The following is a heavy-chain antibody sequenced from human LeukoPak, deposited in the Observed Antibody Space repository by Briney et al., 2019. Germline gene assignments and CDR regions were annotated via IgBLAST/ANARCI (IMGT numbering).Heavy chain of an antibody. CDR2: IYYSGST. J-gene: IGHJ4*02. V-gene: IGHV4-39*01. D-gene: IGHD1-26*01. CDR1: GVSISSSSYS. CDR3: ARHSGLLRFDY. Sequence: SETLSLTCTVSGVSISSSSYSWGWIRQPPGRGLEWIGSIYYSGSTYYNPSLKSRVTISVDTSKNQFSLKLSSVTAADTAVYYCARHSGLLRFDYWGQGTLVTVSS.